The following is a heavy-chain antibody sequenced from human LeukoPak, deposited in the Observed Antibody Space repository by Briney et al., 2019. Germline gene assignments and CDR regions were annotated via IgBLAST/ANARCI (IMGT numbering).Heavy chain of an antibody. CDR2: INTKTGYP. Sequence: WASVKVSCKASGYAFTNYPLHWVRQAPGQGLEWMGWINTKTGYPIYAQGFRGRFVFSLDTFVNTAYLQISSLKAEDSAVYYCARGSSIHLWLEDYWGQGTRVTVSA. D-gene: IGHD5-18*01. CDR1: GYAFTNYP. CDR3: ARGSSIHLWLEDY. J-gene: IGHJ4*02. V-gene: IGHV7-4-1*02.